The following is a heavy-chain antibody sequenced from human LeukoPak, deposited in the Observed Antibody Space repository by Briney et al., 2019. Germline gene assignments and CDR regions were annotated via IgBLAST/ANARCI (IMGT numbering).Heavy chain of an antibody. CDR2: INPDGSST. Sequence: GWSLRLSCAASGFTFSRYWMHWVRQAPGKGLVWVSHINPDGSSTRYADSVKGRFTISRDNAKNTLYLQMNSLRAEDTAVYYCVRVRGAVAATPLEFDYWGQGTLVTVSS. V-gene: IGHV3-74*01. J-gene: IGHJ4*02. CDR1: GFTFSRYW. CDR3: VRVRGAVAATPLEFDY. D-gene: IGHD6-19*01.